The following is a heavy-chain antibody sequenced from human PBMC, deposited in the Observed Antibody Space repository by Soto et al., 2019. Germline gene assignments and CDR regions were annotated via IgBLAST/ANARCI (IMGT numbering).Heavy chain of an antibody. V-gene: IGHV4-39*07. Sequence: DTLSLTCTVSCGSISSSSYYWGWILQPPGKGLEWIGSIYYSGSTYYNPSLKSRVTISVDTSKNQFSLKLSSVTAADTAVYFCARTRDFWSGNDAFDIWGQGTMVTVSS. J-gene: IGHJ3*02. CDR2: IYYSGST. CDR1: CGSISSSSYY. D-gene: IGHD3-3*01. CDR3: ARTRDFWSGNDAFDI.